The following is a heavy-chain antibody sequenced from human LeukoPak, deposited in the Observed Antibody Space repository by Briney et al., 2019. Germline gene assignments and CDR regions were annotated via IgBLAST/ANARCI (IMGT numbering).Heavy chain of an antibody. Sequence: ASVKVSCKASGYTFTSYAMNWVRQAPGQGLEWMGWINTNTGNPTYAQGFTGRFVFSLDTSVSTAYLQISSLKAEDTAVYYCARAPPYCSGGSCYKRRKHAFDIWGQGTMVTVSS. D-gene: IGHD2-15*01. J-gene: IGHJ3*02. CDR1: GYTFTSYA. V-gene: IGHV7-4-1*02. CDR2: INTNTGNP. CDR3: ARAPPYCSGGSCYKRRKHAFDI.